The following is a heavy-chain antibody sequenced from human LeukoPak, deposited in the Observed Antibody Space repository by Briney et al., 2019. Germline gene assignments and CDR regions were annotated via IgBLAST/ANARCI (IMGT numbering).Heavy chain of an antibody. J-gene: IGHJ4*02. CDR3: AKGFAGGYYDYVWGSYRYPVEYFDY. Sequence: GGSLRLSCAASGFTFSDYCMSWIRQAPGKGLEWVSYISSSGSTIYYADSVKGRFTISRDNAKNSLYLQMNSLRAEDTAVYYCAKGFAGGYYDYVWGSYRYPVEYFDYWGQGTLVTVSS. D-gene: IGHD3-16*02. CDR1: GFTFSDYC. CDR2: ISSSGSTI. V-gene: IGHV3-11*01.